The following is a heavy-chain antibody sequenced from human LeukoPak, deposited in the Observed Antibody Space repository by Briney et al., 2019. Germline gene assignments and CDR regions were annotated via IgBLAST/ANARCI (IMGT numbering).Heavy chain of an antibody. CDR3: ARMVSLDY. D-gene: IGHD5-18*01. V-gene: IGHV4-59*01. Sequence: PSETLSLTCTVSGGSISSYYWSWIRQPPGKGLEWIGYIYYSGSTTYNPSLKSRVTISVDTSKNQFSLKLSSVTAADTAVYYCARMVSLDYWGQGTLVTVSS. J-gene: IGHJ4*02. CDR1: GGSISSYY. CDR2: IYYSGST.